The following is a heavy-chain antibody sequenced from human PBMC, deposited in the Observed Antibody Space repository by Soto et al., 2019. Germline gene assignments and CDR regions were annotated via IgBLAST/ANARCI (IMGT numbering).Heavy chain of an antibody. CDR2: ISAYNGNT. CDR3: ARDLLPYSSGPLNWFDP. Sequence: QVQLVQSGAEVKKPGASVKVSCKASGYTFTSYGISWVRQAPGQGLEWMGWISAYNGNTNYAQKLQGRVTMTTDTSTSTAYMELRSLRSDDTAVYYCARDLLPYSSGPLNWFDPWGQGTLVTVSS. D-gene: IGHD6-25*01. J-gene: IGHJ5*02. V-gene: IGHV1-18*01. CDR1: GYTFTSYG.